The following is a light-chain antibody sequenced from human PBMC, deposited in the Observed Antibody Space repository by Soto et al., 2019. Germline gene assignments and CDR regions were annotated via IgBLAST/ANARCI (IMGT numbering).Light chain of an antibody. Sequence: QSALTQPPSASGSPGQSVTISCTGTSSDVGGYNYVSWYQQHPGKVPKLMIYEVSKRPSGVPYRFSGSKSGNAASLTVSGLQGEDEADYYCSSYAGSSWVFGGGTQLTVL. V-gene: IGLV2-8*01. CDR3: SSYAGSSWV. CDR2: EVS. J-gene: IGLJ3*02. CDR1: SSDVGGYNY.